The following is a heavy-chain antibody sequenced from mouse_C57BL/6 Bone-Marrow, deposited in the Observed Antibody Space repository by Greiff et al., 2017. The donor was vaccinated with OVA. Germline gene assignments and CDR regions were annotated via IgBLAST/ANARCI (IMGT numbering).Heavy chain of an antibody. Sequence: EVKLMESGEGLVKPGGSLKLSCAASGFTFSSYAMSWVRQTPEKRLEWVAYISSGGDYIYYADTVKGRFTLSRDNARNTLDLQMSSVKSEDTARYYCTGYGYDLAWFAYWGQGTLVTVSA. CDR2: ISSGGDYI. J-gene: IGHJ3*01. D-gene: IGHD2-2*01. CDR1: GFTFSSYA. CDR3: TGYGYDLAWFAY. V-gene: IGHV5-9-1*02.